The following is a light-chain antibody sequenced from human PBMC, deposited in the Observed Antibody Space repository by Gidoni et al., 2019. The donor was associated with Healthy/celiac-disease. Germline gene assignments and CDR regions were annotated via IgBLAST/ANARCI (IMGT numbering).Light chain of an antibody. CDR3: QSYDSTLDV. CDR2: GNS. Sequence: QSVLTPPLSVSGAPRQRVTLSCTGSSSNIGAGYDVHWYQQLPGTAPKLLIYGNSNRPSGVPDRFSGSKSGTSASLAITGLQAEDEADYYCQSYDSTLDVFGTGTKVTVL. CDR1: SSNIGAGYD. V-gene: IGLV1-40*01. J-gene: IGLJ1*01.